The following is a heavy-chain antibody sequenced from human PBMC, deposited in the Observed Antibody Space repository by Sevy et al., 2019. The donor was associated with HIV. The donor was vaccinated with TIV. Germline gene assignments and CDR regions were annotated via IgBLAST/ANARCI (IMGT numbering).Heavy chain of an antibody. V-gene: IGHV3-7*01. CDR3: ARHCGGGSCYSLLPHYYYGMDV. J-gene: IGHJ6*02. CDR2: IKEDGSER. Sequence: GGCLRLSCAASGFTFNMYWMTWVRQAPGKGLEWVANIKEDGSERNYLDSVKGRFTISRDNAKESLYLQINSLRAEDTAVYYCARHCGGGSCYSLLPHYYYGMDVWGQGTTVTVSS. D-gene: IGHD2-15*01. CDR1: GFTFNMYW.